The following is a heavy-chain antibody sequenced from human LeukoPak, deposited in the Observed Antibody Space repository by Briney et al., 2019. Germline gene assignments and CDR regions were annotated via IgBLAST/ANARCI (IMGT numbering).Heavy chain of an antibody. CDR1: GYSFTSYW. CDR3: ARLLNSSGYFGY. V-gene: IGHV5-51*01. D-gene: IGHD3-22*01. J-gene: IGHJ4*02. Sequence: GESLKISCKGSGYSFTSYWIGWVRQMPGTGLEWMGIIYHGYSDTRYNPYVQGQVTTSADKSISTAYLQWSSLKASDTAMYYCARLLNSSGYFGYWGQGTLVTVSS. CDR2: IYHGYSDT.